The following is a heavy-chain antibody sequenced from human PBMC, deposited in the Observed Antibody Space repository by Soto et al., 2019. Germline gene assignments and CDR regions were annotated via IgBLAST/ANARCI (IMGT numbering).Heavy chain of an antibody. D-gene: IGHD3-10*01. V-gene: IGHV1-69*13. CDR2: IVPIFTLT. CDR3: ARDLPHYYGSGYYYGMDV. Sequence: SVKVSCKVSGDTFSNYAINWVRQAPGQGLEWMGAIVPIFTLTNYAQKFQGRVTITADESTITAHMELSSLRSDDTAVYYCARDLPHYYGSGYYYGMDVWGQGTTVTVSS. CDR1: GDTFSNYA. J-gene: IGHJ6*02.